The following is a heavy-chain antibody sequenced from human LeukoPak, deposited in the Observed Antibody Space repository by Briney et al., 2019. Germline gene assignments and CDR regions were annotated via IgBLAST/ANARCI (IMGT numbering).Heavy chain of an antibody. J-gene: IGHJ4*02. V-gene: IGHV3-21*01. CDR1: GFTFSSDS. Sequence: PGGSLRLSCAASGFTFSSDSMNSVRQAPAKGLEWVSSISSSSSYIYYADSVKGRFTISRDNAKNSLYLQMSSLRAEDTAVYYCARDTDYYDSSGDYYYFDYWGQGTLVTVSS. D-gene: IGHD3-22*01. CDR2: ISSSSSYI. CDR3: ARDTDYYDSSGDYYYFDY.